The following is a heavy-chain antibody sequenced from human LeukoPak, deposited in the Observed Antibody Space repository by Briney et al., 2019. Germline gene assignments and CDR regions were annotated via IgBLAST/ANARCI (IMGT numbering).Heavy chain of an antibody. V-gene: IGHV3-21*01. Sequence: GGSPRLSCAASGFTFSSYWMSWVRQAPGKGLEWVSSISGSNSYIFYADSVKGRFTVSRDIAKDSLYLQMNSLRAEDTAVYYCARALTTLTYEGYWGQGTLVTVSS. CDR2: ISGSNSYI. J-gene: IGHJ4*02. CDR3: ARALTTLTYEGY. CDR1: GFTFSSYW. D-gene: IGHD1-1*01.